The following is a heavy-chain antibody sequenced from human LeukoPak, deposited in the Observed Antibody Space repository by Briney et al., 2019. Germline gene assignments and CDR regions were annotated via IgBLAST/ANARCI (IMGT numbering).Heavy chain of an antibody. CDR1: GGTFSSYA. CDR3: ARAVGYYYDSSGFDY. V-gene: IGHV1-69*13. J-gene: IGHJ4*02. Sequence: SVKVSCKASGGTFSSYAISWVRQAPGQGLEWMGGIIPIFGTANYAQKFQGRVTITADESTSTAYMELSSLRSEDTAVYYCARAVGYYYDSSGFDYWGQGTLVTVSS. CDR2: IIPIFGTA. D-gene: IGHD3-22*01.